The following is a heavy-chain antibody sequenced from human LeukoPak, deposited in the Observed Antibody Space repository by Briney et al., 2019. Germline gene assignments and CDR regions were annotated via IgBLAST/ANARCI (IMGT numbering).Heavy chain of an antibody. J-gene: IGHJ4*02. D-gene: IGHD3-3*01. CDR3: ARQPGEAYYDFWSGYPSYFDY. Sequence: SSETLSLTCAVYGGSFSGYYWSWIRQPPGKGLEWIGEINQSGSTNYNPSLKSRVTISVDTSKNQFSLKLSSVTAADTAVYYCARQPGEAYYDFWSGYPSYFDYWGQGTLVTVSS. CDR2: INQSGST. V-gene: IGHV4-34*01. CDR1: GGSFSGYY.